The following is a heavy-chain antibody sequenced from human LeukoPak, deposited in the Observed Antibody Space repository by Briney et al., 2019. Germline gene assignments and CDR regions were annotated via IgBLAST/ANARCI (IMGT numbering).Heavy chain of an antibody. V-gene: IGHV3-23*01. D-gene: IGHD1-26*01. Sequence: GRSLRLSCAASGFTFSSYGMHWVRQAPGKGLEWVSAISGSGGSTYYADSVKGRFTISRDNSKNTLYLQMNSLRAEDTAVYYCAKSYSGSYYDAFDIWGQGTMVTVSS. J-gene: IGHJ3*02. CDR3: AKSYSGSYYDAFDI. CDR1: GFTFSSYG. CDR2: ISGSGGST.